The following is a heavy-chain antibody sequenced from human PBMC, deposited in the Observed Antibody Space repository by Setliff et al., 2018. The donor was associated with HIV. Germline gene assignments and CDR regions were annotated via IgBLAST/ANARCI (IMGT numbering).Heavy chain of an antibody. V-gene: IGHV4-39*01. CDR2: ISYSENI. CDR3: ARLRYYDILTGYAFDY. Sequence: SETLSLTCSVSGAPVSSGRYYWGWIRQPPGKGLEWIGSISYSENIYYNPSLKSRVTISADTSKKQFSLKLSSVTAADTAVYYCARLRYYDILTGYAFDYWGQGTLVTVSS. D-gene: IGHD3-9*01. CDR1: GAPVSSGRYY. J-gene: IGHJ4*02.